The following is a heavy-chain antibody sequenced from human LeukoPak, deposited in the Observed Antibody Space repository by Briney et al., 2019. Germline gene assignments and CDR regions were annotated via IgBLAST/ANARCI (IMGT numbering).Heavy chain of an antibody. D-gene: IGHD4-17*01. CDR1: GFTVGSSY. Sequence: GGSLRLSCAASGFTVGSSYMNWVRQAPGKGLEWVSVIYSGGTTYYADTVKGRFTISGDYSENTLYLQMNNLRAEDTAVYYCARGGADYVIGYWGQGTLVTVSS. CDR2: IYSGGTT. CDR3: ARGGADYVIGY. J-gene: IGHJ4*02. V-gene: IGHV3-66*01.